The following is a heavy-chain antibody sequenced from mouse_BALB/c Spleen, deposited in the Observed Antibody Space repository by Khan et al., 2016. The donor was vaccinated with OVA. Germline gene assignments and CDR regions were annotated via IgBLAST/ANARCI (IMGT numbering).Heavy chain of an antibody. J-gene: IGHJ3*01. V-gene: IGHV1-77*01. Sequence: QVQLQQSGAELARPGASVKLSCKASGYTFTDYYINWVKQRTGQGLEWIGDIYPGSGNTYYTEKFKGKATLTADKSSSTAYMQLSSLTSEDSAVFFCARRNYFGYTFAYWGQGTLVTVSA. CDR1: GYTFTDYY. CDR3: ARRNYFGYTFAY. D-gene: IGHD1-2*01. CDR2: IYPGSGNT.